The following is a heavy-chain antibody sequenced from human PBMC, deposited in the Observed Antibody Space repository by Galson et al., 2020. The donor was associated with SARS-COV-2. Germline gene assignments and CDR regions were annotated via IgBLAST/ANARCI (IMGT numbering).Heavy chain of an antibody. CDR2: VSYSGST. CDR1: GGSISSYY. J-gene: IGHJ4*02. V-gene: IGHV4-59*01. Sequence: ETSETLSLTCTVSGGSISSYYWSWIRQPPGKGLEWIGYVSYSGSTNYNPPLKSRVTISVDTSKNQFPLKLSPVTVADTGVYYCARDRGGRNFDYWGQGTLVTVSS. CDR3: ARDRGGRNFDY.